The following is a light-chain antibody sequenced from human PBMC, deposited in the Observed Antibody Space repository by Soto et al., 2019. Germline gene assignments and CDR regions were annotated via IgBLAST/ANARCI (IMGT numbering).Light chain of an antibody. J-gene: IGLJ1*01. V-gene: IGLV2-14*01. CDR3: TSPTPGSLYV. CDR1: SSDVGNYNY. Sequence: VLTQPASVSGSPGQSITISCTGTSSDVGNYNYVSWYQQYPGRVPKLLIYMVSNRASGVSNRFSGSKSGNTASLTISGLQAEDEADYFCTSPTPGSLYVFGTGTKVTVL. CDR2: MVS.